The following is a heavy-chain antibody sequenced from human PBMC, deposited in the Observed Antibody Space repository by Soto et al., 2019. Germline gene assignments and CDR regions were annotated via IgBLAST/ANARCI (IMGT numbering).Heavy chain of an antibody. CDR3: ARSGPGGYIDH. CDR2: TYYRSKWHS. J-gene: IGHJ4*02. Sequence: SQTLLLTCDISGDSVSSKNAAWNWIRQSPSRGLEWLGRTYYRSKWHSGYAVSVRSRVSISPDTSKNRFSLQLNSVTPDDTAVYYCARSGPGGYIDHWGRGTLVTVSS. V-gene: IGHV6-1*01. CDR1: GDSVSSKNAA. D-gene: IGHD2-15*01.